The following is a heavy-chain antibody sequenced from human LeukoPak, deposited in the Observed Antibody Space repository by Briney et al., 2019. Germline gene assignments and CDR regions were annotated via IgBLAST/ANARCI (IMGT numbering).Heavy chain of an antibody. CDR2: IVPLIGTA. Sequence: ASVKVSCKASGGTLGIYAISRVRQAPGQGLEWMGGIVPLIGTAHYAEKFRDRVTITTDGSTNTAYMELSSLRSEDTAVYYCARGDRVVPPLYYYYCYLDVWGKGTTVTVSS. CDR1: GGTLGIYA. J-gene: IGHJ6*03. CDR3: ARGDRVVPPLYYYYCYLDV. V-gene: IGHV1-69*05. D-gene: IGHD2-15*01.